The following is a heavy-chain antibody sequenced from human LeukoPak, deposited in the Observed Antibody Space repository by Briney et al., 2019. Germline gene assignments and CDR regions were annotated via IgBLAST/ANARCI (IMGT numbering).Heavy chain of an antibody. D-gene: IGHD2-21*01. V-gene: IGHV3-23*01. CDR2: TSSSDAGT. J-gene: IGHJ4*02. CDR3: AKAPVTSCRGAYCYPFDS. CDR1: GFTLRSYV. Sequence: GGSLRLSCVASGFTLRSYVMNWVRQTPGKGLEWVAATSSSDAGTYHADSVRGRFTISRGNSKNTLYLQMNSLRAEDAAVYFCAKAPVTSCRGAYCYPFDSWGQGTLVTVSS.